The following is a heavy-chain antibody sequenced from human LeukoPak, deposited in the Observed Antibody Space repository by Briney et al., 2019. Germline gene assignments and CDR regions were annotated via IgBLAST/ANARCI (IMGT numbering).Heavy chain of an antibody. CDR3: ARAPRNYDILTGYYIDKIDY. CDR1: GGSISSYY. J-gene: IGHJ4*02. V-gene: IGHV4-59*01. Sequence: SETLSLTCTVSGGSISSYYWSWIRQPPGKGLEWIGYIYYSGSTNYNPSPKSRVTISVDTSKNQFSLKLSSVTAADTAVHYCARAPRNYDILTGYYIDKIDYWGQGTLVTVSS. CDR2: IYYSGST. D-gene: IGHD3-9*01.